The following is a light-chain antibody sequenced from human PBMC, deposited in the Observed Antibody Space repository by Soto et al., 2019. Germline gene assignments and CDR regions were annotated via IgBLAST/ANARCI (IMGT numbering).Light chain of an antibody. Sequence: DIQMTQFPSSLSASVGDRVTITCRASQGIRNALAWYQQKPGKAPKRLIYAASSLQRGVASRFNGGGSGTEFTHAISSRQHEDFANFYCLQHSTYPLTFGERTKVEIK. CDR2: AAS. CDR1: QGIRNA. CDR3: LQHSTYPLT. J-gene: IGKJ4*02. V-gene: IGKV1-17*01.